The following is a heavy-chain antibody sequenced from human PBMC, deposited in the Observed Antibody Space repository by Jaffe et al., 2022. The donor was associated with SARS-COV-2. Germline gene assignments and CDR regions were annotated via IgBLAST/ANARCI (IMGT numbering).Heavy chain of an antibody. Sequence: EVQLVESGGGLVKPGGSLRLSCAASGFTFSSYSMNWVRQAPGKGLEWVSSISSSSSYIYYADSVKGRFTISRDNAKNSLYLQMNSLRAEDTAVYYCARDNPMVADFDYWGQGTLVTVSS. V-gene: IGHV3-21*01. J-gene: IGHJ4*02. CDR1: GFTFSSYS. CDR2: ISSSSSYI. D-gene: IGHD3-10*01. CDR3: ARDNPMVADFDY.